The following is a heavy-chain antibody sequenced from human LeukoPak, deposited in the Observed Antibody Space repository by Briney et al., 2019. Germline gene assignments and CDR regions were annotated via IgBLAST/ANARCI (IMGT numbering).Heavy chain of an antibody. D-gene: IGHD3-16*01. CDR1: GYTFTGYY. CDR3: ARGREGGTDY. Sequence: ASVKVSRKASGYTFTGYYVFWVRQAPGQGLEWMGWINPNSGDTQSAQRFQGRVTMTRDTSINTAYMELNRLRFDDTAVYYCARGREGGTDYWGQGTLVTVSS. V-gene: IGHV1-2*02. CDR2: INPNSGDT. J-gene: IGHJ4*02.